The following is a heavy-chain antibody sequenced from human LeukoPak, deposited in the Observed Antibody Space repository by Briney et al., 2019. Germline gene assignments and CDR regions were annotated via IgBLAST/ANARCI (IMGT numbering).Heavy chain of an antibody. CDR2: ISYSGST. CDR3: TRDLSSAWFYY. CDR1: GGSISTSNYF. J-gene: IGHJ4*02. D-gene: IGHD6-13*01. Sequence: SETLSLTCTASGGSISTSNYFWGWIRQPPGKGLEWIGTISYSGSTYYSPSLKSRVTMAVDTSKNQFSLKVSSVTAADTAVYYCTRDLSSAWFYYWGQGTLVTVSS. V-gene: IGHV4-39*07.